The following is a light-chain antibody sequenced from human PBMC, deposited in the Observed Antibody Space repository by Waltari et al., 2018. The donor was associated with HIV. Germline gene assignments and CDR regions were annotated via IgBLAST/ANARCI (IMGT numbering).Light chain of an antibody. J-gene: IGKJ4*01. Sequence: EIVMTQSPATLSVSPGETATLSCRASRSVSSKLAWYQQKPGQAPRLLIYGASTRATGIPARFSGTGSGTEFTLTISSLQSEDFAIYYCHQYNNWLTFGGGTKLDIK. CDR1: RSVSSK. V-gene: IGKV3-15*01. CDR3: HQYNNWLT. CDR2: GAS.